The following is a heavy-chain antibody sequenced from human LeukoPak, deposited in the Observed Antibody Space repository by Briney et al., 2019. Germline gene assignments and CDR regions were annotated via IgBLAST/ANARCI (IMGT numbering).Heavy chain of an antibody. V-gene: IGHV3-9*01. J-gene: IGHJ4*02. CDR2: INWSSAKI. CDR3: AKDKAPLYSGYDWDLDF. CDR1: GFTFHHYA. D-gene: IGHD5-12*01. Sequence: PGRSLGLSCAASGFTFHHYAIHWVRQVPGKGLEWVSGINWSSAKIGYADSVKGRFTISRDNAKNSVSLQMSSLRGEDTALYCCAKDKAPLYSGYDWDLDFWGQGTLVTVSS.